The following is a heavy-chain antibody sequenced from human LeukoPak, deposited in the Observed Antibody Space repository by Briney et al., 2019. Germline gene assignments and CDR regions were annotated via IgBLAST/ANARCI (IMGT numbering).Heavy chain of an antibody. CDR1: GYPFITYD. V-gene: IGHV1-8*01. CDR2: INTNSGVT. D-gene: IGHD2-2*01. J-gene: IGHJ5*02. Sequence: ASVKVSCKASGYPFITYDISWVGQATGQGLEWMGWINTNSGVTGYAQKFQGRVTMTRNTSISTAYMELSSLKSEDTAVYHCGRGSRQFDPWGQGTLVTVSS. CDR3: GRGSRQFDP.